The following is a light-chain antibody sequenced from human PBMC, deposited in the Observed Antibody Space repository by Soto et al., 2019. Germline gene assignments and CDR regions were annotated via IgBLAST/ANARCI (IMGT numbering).Light chain of an antibody. CDR1: QSISSW. CDR2: KAS. CDR3: QQYNSYWT. J-gene: IGKJ1*01. V-gene: IGKV1-5*03. Sequence: DIQMTQSPSTLSASVGDRVTITCRASQSISSWLAWYQQKPGKAPKLLIYKASSLQSGVPPRFSGSGSGTELTLTISSLQPDDFATYYCQQYNSYWTFGQGTKVEIK.